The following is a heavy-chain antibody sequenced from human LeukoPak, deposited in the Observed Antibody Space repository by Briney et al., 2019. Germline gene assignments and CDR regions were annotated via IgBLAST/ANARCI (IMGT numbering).Heavy chain of an antibody. CDR1: SYSFTNYW. D-gene: IGHD3-22*01. J-gene: IGHJ5*02. CDR2: VYPGGSQT. V-gene: IGHV5-51*01. Sequence: GESLKISCKASSYSFTNYWIGWVRQMPGKGLEWMGIVYPGGSQTLYSPSFQGQVTISVDKSTATAYLQWNTLKASDTAMYYCARRTYSSVWFDPWGQGTLVTVSS. CDR3: ARRTYSSVWFDP.